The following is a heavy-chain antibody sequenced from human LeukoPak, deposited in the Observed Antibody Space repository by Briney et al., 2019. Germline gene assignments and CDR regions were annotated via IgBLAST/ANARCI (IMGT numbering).Heavy chain of an antibody. Sequence: SETLSLTCTVSSGSISRFYWSWIRQPPGKGLEWIGYVYYSGNTNYNPSLKSRVTISVDTSMMQFSLKLSSVTGADTAVYYCARDQLYFDSSGYYRTDAFDIWGQGTMVTVSS. D-gene: IGHD3-22*01. J-gene: IGHJ3*02. CDR3: ARDQLYFDSSGYYRTDAFDI. V-gene: IGHV4-59*01. CDR1: SGSISRFY. CDR2: VYYSGNT.